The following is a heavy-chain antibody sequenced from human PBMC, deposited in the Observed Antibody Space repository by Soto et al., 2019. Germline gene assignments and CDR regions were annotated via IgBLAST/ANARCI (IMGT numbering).Heavy chain of an antibody. J-gene: IGHJ4*02. V-gene: IGHV3-23*01. CDR1: GFTFSSYA. CDR3: EKDEPPLYSSSQDY. Sequence: GGSLSLSCAASGFTFSSYAMSWIRPAPGKGLEWVSAISGSGGSTYYADSVKGRFTISRDNSKNTLYLQMNSLRAEDTAVYYWEKDEPPLYSSSQDYWGQGTLVTVSS. CDR2: ISGSGGST. D-gene: IGHD6-13*01.